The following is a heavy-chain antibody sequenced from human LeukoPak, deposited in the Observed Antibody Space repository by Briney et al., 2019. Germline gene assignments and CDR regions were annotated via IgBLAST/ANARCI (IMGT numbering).Heavy chain of an antibody. CDR1: GASVTSGGFY. Sequence: TSETLSLTCSVSGASVTSGGFYWGWLRQPPGKGPEWIATIYYTGSTYYNPSLKSRVSISIDTSKNQFSLKLSSVTAADTAVYYCARALSGSYPFDYWGQGTLVTVSS. CDR3: ARALSGSYPFDY. CDR2: IYYTGST. D-gene: IGHD1-26*01. V-gene: IGHV4-39*07. J-gene: IGHJ4*02.